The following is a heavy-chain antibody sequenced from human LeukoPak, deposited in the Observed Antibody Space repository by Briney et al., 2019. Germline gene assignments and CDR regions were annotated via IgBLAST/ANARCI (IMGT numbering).Heavy chain of an antibody. CDR2: IDHSGST. J-gene: IGHJ3*02. D-gene: IGHD3-10*01. CDR3: ARGNRPYGEHEAFDI. V-gene: IGHV4-34*01. CDR1: DESFSGYY. Sequence: PSETLSLTCAVYDESFSGYYCSWIRQPPRKGLEWIGEIDHSGSTNYNPSLQSRVTISADTSKNQFSLKVSSVSAADTAVYYCARGNRPYGEHEAFDIWGHGTTVTVSP.